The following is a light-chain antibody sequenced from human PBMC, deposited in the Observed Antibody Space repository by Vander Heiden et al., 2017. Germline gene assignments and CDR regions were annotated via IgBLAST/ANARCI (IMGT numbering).Light chain of an antibody. J-gene: IGKJ4*01. Sequence: VLTQSPATLSASPGERATLSCRASQSVSSSLAWYQQKPGQAPRLLIYDASNRATGIPARFSGSGSGTDFTLTISSLESEDFAVYYCQQRSSWPFTFGGGTKVDIK. CDR2: DAS. CDR3: QQRSSWPFT. CDR1: QSVSSS. V-gene: IGKV3-11*01.